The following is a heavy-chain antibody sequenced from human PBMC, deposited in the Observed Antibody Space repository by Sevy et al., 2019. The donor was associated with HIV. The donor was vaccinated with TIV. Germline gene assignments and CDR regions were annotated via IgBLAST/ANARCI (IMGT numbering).Heavy chain of an antibody. V-gene: IGHV3-49*04. J-gene: IGHJ4*02. Sequence: GGSLRLSCTASGFTFGDYAMSWVRQAPGKGLEWVAFLKSKAYGGTLDYAASVKGRFTMSRDDSKSIAYLQMNDLKTEDTGVYYCTWWKGAQSIFDYWGQGALVTVSS. CDR3: TWWKGAQSIFDY. CDR2: LKSKAYGGTL. D-gene: IGHD2-15*01. CDR1: GFTFGDYA.